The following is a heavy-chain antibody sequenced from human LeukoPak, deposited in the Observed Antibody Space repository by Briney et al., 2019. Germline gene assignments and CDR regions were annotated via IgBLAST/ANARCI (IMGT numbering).Heavy chain of an antibody. CDR1: GYTFTSYG. Sequence: ASVKVSCKTSGYTFTSYGISWVRQAPGQGLEWMGWISAYNGNTNFAQMLQGRVTMTTDTSTSTAYMELRSLRSDDTAAYYCARFSYDFWSGYPYYFDYWGQGTLVTVSS. J-gene: IGHJ4*02. CDR3: ARFSYDFWSGYPYYFDY. D-gene: IGHD3-3*01. CDR2: ISAYNGNT. V-gene: IGHV1-18*01.